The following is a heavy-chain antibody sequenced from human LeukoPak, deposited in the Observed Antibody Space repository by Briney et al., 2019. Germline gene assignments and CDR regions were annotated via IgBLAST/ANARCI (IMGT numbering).Heavy chain of an antibody. CDR2: ISSVTSAI. D-gene: IGHD3-10*01. CDR1: GLSISDYY. V-gene: IGHV3-11*01. J-gene: IGHJ4*02. Sequence: GGSLRLSCAASGLSISDYYMSWIRQAPGEGLQWISYISSVTSAIHYADSMKGRFTISRDNAKNSLYLQMNSLRAEDMALYYCAKEGRGSYYFDYWGQGTLVTVSS. CDR3: AKEGRGSYYFDY.